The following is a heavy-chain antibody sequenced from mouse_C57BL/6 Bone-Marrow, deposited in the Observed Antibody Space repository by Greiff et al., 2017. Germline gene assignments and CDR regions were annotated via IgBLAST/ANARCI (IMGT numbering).Heavy chain of an antibody. V-gene: IGHV1-9*01. Sequence: QVQLKESGAELMKPGASVKLSCKATGYTFTGYWIEWVKQRPGHGLEWIGEILPGGSSTNYNEKFKGKATFTADTSSNTAYMQLSSLTTEDSAIYYCAREDSNAFAYWGQGTLVTVSA. CDR3: AREDSNAFAY. CDR1: GYTFTGYW. D-gene: IGHD2-5*01. J-gene: IGHJ3*01. CDR2: ILPGGSST.